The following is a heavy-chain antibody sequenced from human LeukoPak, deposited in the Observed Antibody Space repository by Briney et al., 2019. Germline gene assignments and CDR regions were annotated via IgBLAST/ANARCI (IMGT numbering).Heavy chain of an antibody. V-gene: IGHV4-59*01. D-gene: IGHD1-1*01. CDR1: GGSISSYY. CDR3: ARDPRGGTSRDNWFDP. Sequence: SETLSLTCTVSGGSISSYYWSWVRQPPGKGLEWIGYIYYSGSTDYNPSLKSRVTISVDTSKNQFSLKLNSVTAADTAVYYCARDPRGGTSRDNWFDPWGQGTLVTVSS. CDR2: IYYSGST. J-gene: IGHJ5*02.